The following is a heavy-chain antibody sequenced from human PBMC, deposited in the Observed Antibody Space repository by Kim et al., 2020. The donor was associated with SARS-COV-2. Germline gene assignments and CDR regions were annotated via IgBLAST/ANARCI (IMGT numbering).Heavy chain of an antibody. CDR3: ARAPPGGLDYGDYGVGGNWYFDL. CDR2: INPSGGST. V-gene: IGHV1-46*01. J-gene: IGHJ2*01. Sequence: ASVKVSCKASGYTFTSYYMHWVRQAPGQGLEWMGIINPSGGSTSYAQKFQGRVTMTRDTSTSTVYMELSSLRSEDTAVYYCARAPPGGLDYGDYGVGGNWYFDLWGRGTLVTVSS. D-gene: IGHD4-17*01. CDR1: GYTFTSYY.